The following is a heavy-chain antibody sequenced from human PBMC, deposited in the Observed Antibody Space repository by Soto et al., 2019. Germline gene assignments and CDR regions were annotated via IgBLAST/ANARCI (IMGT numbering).Heavy chain of an antibody. Sequence: PGGSLRLSCAASGFTFSSYAMSWVPQAPGKGLEWVSAFIGSGGSTYYADSVKGLFTISRDNSKNTLYLQMNSLRDEATAAYYCVKEKGLFDYWGRVPLVAVAS. V-gene: IGHV3-23*01. CDR3: VKEKGLFDY. J-gene: IGHJ4*01. CDR1: GFTFSSYA. CDR2: FIGSGGST.